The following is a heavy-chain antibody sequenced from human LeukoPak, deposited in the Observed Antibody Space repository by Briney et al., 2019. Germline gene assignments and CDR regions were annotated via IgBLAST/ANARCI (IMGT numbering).Heavy chain of an antibody. CDR3: ARDLHGGNSFTSDWYFDL. CDR2: IYHSGST. Sequence: SETLSLTCAVSGGSISISNSNWLRWVRQPPGKWLEWIGEIYHSGSTNYNPSLKSRVTISVDKSKNQISLKLSSVPAADTAVYYCARDLHGGNSFTSDWYFDLWGRGTLVTVSS. J-gene: IGHJ2*01. D-gene: IGHD4-23*01. CDR1: GGSISISNSNW. V-gene: IGHV4-4*02.